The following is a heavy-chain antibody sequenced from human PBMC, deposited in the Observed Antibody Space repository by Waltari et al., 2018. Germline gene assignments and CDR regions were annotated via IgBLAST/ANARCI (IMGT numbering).Heavy chain of an antibody. CDR3: ARDADSSGLGYFDY. D-gene: IGHD3-22*01. CDR2: IGYDGSNK. CDR1: GFTFSSYG. J-gene: IGHJ4*02. Sequence: QVQLVESGGGVVQPGRSLRLSCAASGFTFSSYGMHWVRQPPGKGLGLVAVIGYDGSNKYYADSVKGRFTISRDNSKNTLYLQMNSLRAKDTAVYYCARDADSSGLGYFDYWGQGTLVTVSS. V-gene: IGHV3-33*01.